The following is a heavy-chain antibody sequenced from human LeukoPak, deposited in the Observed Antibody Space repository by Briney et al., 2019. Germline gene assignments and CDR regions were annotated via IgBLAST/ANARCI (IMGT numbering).Heavy chain of an antibody. CDR2: ISNNSTYI. CDR3: AKVGVPVPYYYYGMDV. V-gene: IGHV3-21*04. Sequence: PGGSLRLSCAASGFTFSSYSMNWVRQAPGKGLEWVSSISNNSTYIYYADSLKGRFTISRDNAKNSLYLQMNSLRAEDTALYYCAKVGVPVPYYYYGMDVWGQGTTVTVSS. J-gene: IGHJ6*02. D-gene: IGHD2-2*01. CDR1: GFTFSSYS.